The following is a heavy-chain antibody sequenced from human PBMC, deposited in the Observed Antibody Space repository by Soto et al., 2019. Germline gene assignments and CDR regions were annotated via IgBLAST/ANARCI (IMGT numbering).Heavy chain of an antibody. CDR3: ARDVVVIQYYYYGLDV. V-gene: IGHV2-5*01. J-gene: IGHJ6*02. D-gene: IGHD2-21*01. CDR1: GFSLSTSGVG. Sequence: ESGPTLVNPTQTLALTCTFSGFSLSTSGVGVGWIRQSPGKALEWLALIYWNDDKRYNPSLRSRLTITKGTSKNQVVLRMTNMDPVDTATYYCARDVVVIQYYYYGLDVWGPGTTVTVSS. CDR2: IYWNDDK.